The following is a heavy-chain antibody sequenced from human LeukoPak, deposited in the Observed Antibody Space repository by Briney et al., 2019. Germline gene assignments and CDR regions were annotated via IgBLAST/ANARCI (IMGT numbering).Heavy chain of an antibody. CDR1: GFTFTNVW. CDR3: ARERSGDPREDAFDI. D-gene: IGHD4-17*01. Sequence: GGSLRLSCAASGFTFTNVWMIWVRQAPGKGLEWVAVISYDGSNKYYADSVKGRFTISRDNSKNTLYLQMNSLRAEDTAVYYCARERSGDPREDAFDIWGQGTMVTVSS. V-gene: IGHV3-30*03. CDR2: ISYDGSNK. J-gene: IGHJ3*02.